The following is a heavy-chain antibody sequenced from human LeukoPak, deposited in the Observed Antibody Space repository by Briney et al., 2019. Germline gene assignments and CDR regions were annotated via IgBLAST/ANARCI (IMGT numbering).Heavy chain of an antibody. Sequence: GGSLRLSCAASGFTFSSYSMNWVRQAPGKGLEWVSYISSSSSTIYYADSVKGRFTISRDNAENSLYLQMNSLRAEDTAVYYCAREPPRGSFDYWGQGTLVTVSS. CDR2: ISSSSSTI. V-gene: IGHV3-48*01. D-gene: IGHD1-26*01. CDR3: AREPPRGSFDY. CDR1: GFTFSSYS. J-gene: IGHJ4*02.